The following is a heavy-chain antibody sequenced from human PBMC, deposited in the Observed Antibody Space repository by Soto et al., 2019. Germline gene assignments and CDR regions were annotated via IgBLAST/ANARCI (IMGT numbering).Heavy chain of an antibody. J-gene: IGHJ6*02. CDR1: GYTFPNYP. CDR2: INAGNGDT. CDR3: ARDLGFYFYAMDV. D-gene: IGHD6-25*01. V-gene: IGHV1-3*01. Sequence: ASVKVSCKASGYTFPNYPIHWVRLAPGQSLEWMGCINAGNGDTKFSQKFQGRVTITRDTSASTAYMEVSSLRSEDTAVFYCARDLGFYFYAMDVWGQGTTVTVSS.